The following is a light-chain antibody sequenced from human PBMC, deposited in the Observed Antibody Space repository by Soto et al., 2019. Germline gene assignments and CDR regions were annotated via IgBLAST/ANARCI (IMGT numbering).Light chain of an antibody. CDR1: QSVLYSSNNENY. J-gene: IGKJ1*01. V-gene: IGKV4-1*01. CDR2: WAS. Sequence: DIVMTQSPDSLAVSLGERATINCKSSQSVLYSSNNENYLAWYQQKPGQPPKLLISWASTREFGVPDRYSGSASGTDFTITITTLQAEDVAVYYCQQYYSTPQTFGQGTKVDIK. CDR3: QQYYSTPQT.